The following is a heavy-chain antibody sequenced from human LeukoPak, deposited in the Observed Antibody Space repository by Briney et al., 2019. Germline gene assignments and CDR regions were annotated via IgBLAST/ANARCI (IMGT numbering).Heavy chain of an antibody. CDR1: GFTFSSYW. D-gene: IGHD3-10*01. CDR2: IKQDGSEK. V-gene: IGHV3-7*01. Sequence: PGGSLRLSCAASGFTFSSYWMSWVRQAPGKGLEWVANIKQDGSEKYYVDSLKGRFTISRDNAKNSLYLQMNSLRVEDTAVYYCVRDDRSDSGSYYDNYWGQGTLVTVSS. J-gene: IGHJ4*02. CDR3: VRDDRSDSGSYYDNY.